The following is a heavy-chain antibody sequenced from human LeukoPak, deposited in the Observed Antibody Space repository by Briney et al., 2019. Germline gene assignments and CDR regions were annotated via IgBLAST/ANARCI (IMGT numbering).Heavy chain of an antibody. CDR2: IANDGSNK. CDR1: GFTFSSHG. D-gene: IGHD6-19*01. Sequence: GRSLRLSRAASGFTFSSHGMHWVRQAPGKGLEWVAVIANDGSNKYYADYVKGRFTISRDNSKNTLYLQMNSLRAEDTAVFYCAKAVTGTGGREVPHAFDIWGQGTMVTVSS. CDR3: AKAVTGTGGREVPHAFDI. J-gene: IGHJ3*02. V-gene: IGHV3-30*18.